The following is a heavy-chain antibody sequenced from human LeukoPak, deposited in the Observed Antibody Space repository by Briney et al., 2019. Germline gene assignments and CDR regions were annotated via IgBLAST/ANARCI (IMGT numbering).Heavy chain of an antibody. V-gene: IGHV5-51*01. CDR2: IYPGDSDT. CDR3: ARSPNYYDSSGPIDY. Sequence: GESLKISCKGSGYSFISYWIGWVRQMPGKGLEWMGIIYPGDSDTRYSPSFQGQVTISADKSISTAYLQWSSPKASDTAMYYCARSPNYYDSSGPIDYWGQGTLVTVSS. D-gene: IGHD3-22*01. J-gene: IGHJ4*02. CDR1: GYSFISYW.